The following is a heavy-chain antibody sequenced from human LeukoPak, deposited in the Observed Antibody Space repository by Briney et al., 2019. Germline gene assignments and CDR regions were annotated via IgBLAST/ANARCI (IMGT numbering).Heavy chain of an antibody. CDR1: GFTFSSYA. J-gene: IGHJ4*02. V-gene: IGHV3-23*01. CDR3: ARDSKVEVGRFLDY. Sequence: GGSLRLSCAASGFTFSSYAMSWVRQAPGKGLEWVSAISGSGGSTYYADSVKGRFTISRDNSKNTLYLQMNSLRAEDTAVYYCARDSKVEVGRFLDYWGQGTLVTVSS. CDR2: ISGSGGST. D-gene: IGHD3-3*01.